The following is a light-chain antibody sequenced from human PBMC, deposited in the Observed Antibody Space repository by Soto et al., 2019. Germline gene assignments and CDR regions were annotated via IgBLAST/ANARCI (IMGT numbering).Light chain of an antibody. CDR3: QQRSNWPLIT. J-gene: IGKJ5*01. CDR2: DAS. V-gene: IGKV3-11*01. Sequence: EIVLTQSPATLSLSPGERATLSCRASQSVSSYLAWYQQKPGQDPRLLIYDASNRASGILARFSGSGSGPDYTLTIRSLEPEDFSVYYCQQRSNWPLITCRQGTGLEIK. CDR1: QSVSSY.